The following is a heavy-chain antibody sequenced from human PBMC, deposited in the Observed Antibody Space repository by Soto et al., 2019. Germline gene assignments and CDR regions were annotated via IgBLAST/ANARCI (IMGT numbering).Heavy chain of an antibody. CDR3: AIFDYYDSSGYWDFGPN. Sequence: SETLSLTCGVSGDTISTVGCCWIWIRQTPGQALEWIGHTYQSGNPYYNPSLKSRVIISVDRSKNQFSLKVSSVTAADTAVYYCAIFDYYDSSGYWDFGPNWGQGTLVTVSS. CDR2: TYQSGNP. J-gene: IGHJ4*02. D-gene: IGHD3-22*01. V-gene: IGHV4-30-2*02. CDR1: GDTISTVGCC.